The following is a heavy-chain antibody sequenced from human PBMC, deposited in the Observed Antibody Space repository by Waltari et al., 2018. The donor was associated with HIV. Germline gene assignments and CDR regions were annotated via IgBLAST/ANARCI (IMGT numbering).Heavy chain of an antibody. V-gene: IGHV3-48*02. J-gene: IGHJ4*02. CDR2: ITSSSRTI. CDR1: GFTFSSHT. CDR3: ARGRPNMAYFDH. D-gene: IGHD7-27*01. Sequence: EVQLVESGGGLVQPGGGGSLRLSCAASGFTFSSHTMHWVRRAPGKGLEWVSCITSSSRTIHYADSVEGRFTISRDNAKNSLYLQMNSLRDEDTAVYYCARGRPNMAYFDHWGQGTLVTVSS.